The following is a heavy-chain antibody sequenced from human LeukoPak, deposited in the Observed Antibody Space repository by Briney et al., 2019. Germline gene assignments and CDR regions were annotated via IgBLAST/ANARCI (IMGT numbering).Heavy chain of an antibody. J-gene: IGHJ6*02. V-gene: IGHV4-39*07. CDR2: INHSGST. CDR3: ARAAYDFWSGYYYGMDV. D-gene: IGHD3-3*01. CDR1: GGSISNSGYY. Sequence: SETLSLTCTVSGGSISNSGYYWGLIRQPPGMGLEWFGEINHSGSTNYNPSLKSRVTISVDTSKNQFSLKLSSVTAADTAVYYCARAAYDFWSGYYYGMDVWGQGTTVTVSS.